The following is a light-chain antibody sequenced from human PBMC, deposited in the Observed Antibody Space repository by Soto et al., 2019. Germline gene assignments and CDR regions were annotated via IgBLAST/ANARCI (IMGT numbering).Light chain of an antibody. CDR1: QSVRSGS. CDR3: QQYGSSPT. V-gene: IGKV3-20*01. J-gene: IGKJ1*01. CDR2: DAS. Sequence: PGERATLSCRASQSVRSGSLAWYQQRPGRAPRLLIYDASNRATGIPDRFSGSGSGTDFTLAISRLETEDFAVYYFQQYGSSPTFGQGTKVE.